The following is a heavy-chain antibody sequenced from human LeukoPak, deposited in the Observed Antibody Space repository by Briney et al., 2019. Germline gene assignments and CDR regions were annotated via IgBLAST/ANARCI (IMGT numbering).Heavy chain of an antibody. Sequence: GGSLRLSCAASGFTFSSYAMYWVRQAPGKGLEWVAVISYDGSNKYYADSVKGRFTISRDNSKNTLYLQMNSLRAEDTAVYYCARDYTLRFQAYYFDYWGQGTLVTVSS. D-gene: IGHD3-3*01. V-gene: IGHV3-30-3*01. J-gene: IGHJ4*02. CDR2: ISYDGSNK. CDR3: ARDYTLRFQAYYFDY. CDR1: GFTFSSYA.